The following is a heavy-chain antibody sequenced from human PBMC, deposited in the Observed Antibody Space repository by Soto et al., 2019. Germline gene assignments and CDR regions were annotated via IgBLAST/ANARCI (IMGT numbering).Heavy chain of an antibody. J-gene: IGHJ4*02. CDR3: ARAIPSGSLDY. CDR2: IYHSGST. Sequence: SETLSLTCTVSGGSISSSSYYWGWIRQPPGKGLEWIGYIYHSGSTYYNPSLKSRVTISVDRSKNQFSLKLSSVTAADTAVYYCARAIPSGSLDYWGQGTLVTVSS. D-gene: IGHD3-22*01. CDR1: GGSISSSSYY. V-gene: IGHV4-39*07.